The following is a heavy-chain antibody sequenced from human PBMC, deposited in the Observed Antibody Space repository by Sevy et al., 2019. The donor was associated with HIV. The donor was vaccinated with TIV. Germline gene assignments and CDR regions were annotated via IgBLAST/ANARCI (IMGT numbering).Heavy chain of an antibody. Sequence: SDTLSLTCTVSGGSISNYYWSWIRQPPGKGLEWIGYIYYSGSTKYNPSLKGRVTISVDTSKNQFSLKLNSVTAADTAVYYCARLLPSYYGIGVWGQGTTVTVSS. J-gene: IGHJ6*02. V-gene: IGHV4-59*01. CDR3: ARLLPSYYGIGV. D-gene: IGHD5-18*01. CDR2: IYYSGST. CDR1: GGSISNYY.